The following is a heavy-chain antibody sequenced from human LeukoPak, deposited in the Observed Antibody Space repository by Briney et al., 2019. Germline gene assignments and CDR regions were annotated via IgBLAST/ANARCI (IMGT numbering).Heavy chain of an antibody. Sequence: SETLSLTCTVSGGSINSYYWSWIRQPPGKGLEWIGYIYYSGSTNYSPSLKSRVTISVDTSKNQFSLKLSSVAAAVTAVYYCASSGSFRQQLIKWGQGTLVTVSS. D-gene: IGHD6-13*01. CDR2: IYYSGST. V-gene: IGHV4-59*01. CDR3: ASSGSFRQQLIK. CDR1: GGSINSYY. J-gene: IGHJ4*02.